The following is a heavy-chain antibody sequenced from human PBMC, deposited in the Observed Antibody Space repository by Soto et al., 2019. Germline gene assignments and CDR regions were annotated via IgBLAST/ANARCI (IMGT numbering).Heavy chain of an antibody. Sequence: QVQLVQSGAEVKKPGASVKVSCKASGYTFTSYAMHWVRQAPGQRLEWMGWINAGNGNTKYSQKFQGRVTITRDTSASTAYREVGSLSCEDRVVYYCARKGWGYGSGSCDFDEGGQEPLVPLS. CDR2: INAGNGNT. J-gene: IGHJ4*02. CDR1: GYTFTSYA. CDR3: ARKGWGYGSGSCDFDE. D-gene: IGHD3-10*01. V-gene: IGHV1-3*01.